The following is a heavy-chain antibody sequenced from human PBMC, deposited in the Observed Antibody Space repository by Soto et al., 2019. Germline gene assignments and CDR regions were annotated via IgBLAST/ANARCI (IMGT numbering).Heavy chain of an antibody. CDR3: ARSIAVVARVAFDY. D-gene: IGHD6-19*01. CDR1: GYTFTSYY. V-gene: IGHV1-46*01. CDR2: INPSDGST. J-gene: IGHJ4*02. Sequence: VASVKVSCKASGYTFTSYYVHWVRQAPGLGLEWMGIINPSDGSTRYAQKFQGRVAMTRDTSTSTVYMELSSLRSEDTAIYYCARSIAVVARVAFDYWGQGTLVTVSS.